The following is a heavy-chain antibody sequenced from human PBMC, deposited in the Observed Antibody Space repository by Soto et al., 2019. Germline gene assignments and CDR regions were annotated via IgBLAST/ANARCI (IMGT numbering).Heavy chain of an antibody. V-gene: IGHV3-30*18. CDR1: GFTFSSYG. CDR3: AKPKGIIQLWSPFDY. Sequence: GGSLRLSCAASGFTFSSYGMHWVRQAPGKGLEWVAVISYDGSNKYYADSVKGRFTISRDNSKNTLYLQMNSLRAEDTAVYYCAKPKGIIQLWSPFDYWGQGTLVTVSS. CDR2: ISYDGSNK. D-gene: IGHD5-18*01. J-gene: IGHJ4*02.